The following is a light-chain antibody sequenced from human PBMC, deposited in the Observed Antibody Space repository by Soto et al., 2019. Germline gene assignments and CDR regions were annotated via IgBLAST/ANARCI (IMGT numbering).Light chain of an antibody. CDR1: QSISSW. V-gene: IGKV1-5*03. Sequence: DIQMTQSPSTLSASVGDRVTITCRASQSISSWLAWYQQKPGKAPKLLIYKASSLESGVPSRFSGSGSGTEFTLTISTLQPDDFATYYCKQYNSYSTFGQGTKVDSK. CDR2: KAS. CDR3: KQYNSYST. J-gene: IGKJ1*01.